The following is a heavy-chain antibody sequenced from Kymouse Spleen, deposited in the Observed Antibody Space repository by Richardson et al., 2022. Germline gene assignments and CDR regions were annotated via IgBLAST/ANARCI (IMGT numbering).Heavy chain of an antibody. CDR3: ARGTGTSGMDV. CDR1: GGSVSSGSYY. Sequence: QVQLQESGPGLVKPSETLSLTCTVSGGSVSSGSYYWSWIRQPPGKGLEWIGYIYYSGSTNYNPSLKSRVTISVDTSKNQFSLKLSSVTAADTAVYYCARGTGTSGMDVWGQGTTVTVSS. J-gene: IGHJ6*02. D-gene: IGHD1-7*01. V-gene: IGHV4-61*01. CDR2: IYYSGST.